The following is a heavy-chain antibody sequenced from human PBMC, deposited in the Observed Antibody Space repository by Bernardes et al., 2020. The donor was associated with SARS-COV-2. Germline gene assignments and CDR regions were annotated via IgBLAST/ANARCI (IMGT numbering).Heavy chain of an antibody. D-gene: IGHD3-16*02. CDR3: ARGMITFGGVIVLPMDAFDI. V-gene: IGHV4-30-4*01. J-gene: IGHJ3*02. Sequence: SETLSLTRTVSGGSISSGDYYWSWIRQPPGKGLEWIGYIYNSGSTYYKPSLKSRVTISVDTSKNQFSLKLSSVTAADTAVYYCARGMITFGGVIVLPMDAFDIWGQGTMVTVSS. CDR2: IYNSGST. CDR1: GGSISSGDYY.